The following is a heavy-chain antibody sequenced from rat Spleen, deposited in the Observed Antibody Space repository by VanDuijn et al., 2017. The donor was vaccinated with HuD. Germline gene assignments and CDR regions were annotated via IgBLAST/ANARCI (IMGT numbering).Heavy chain of an antibody. CDR2: ISSGGGGT. CDR1: GFTFSDYY. D-gene: IGHD1-6*01. CDR3: TRDRILRSTGFDY. J-gene: IGHJ2*01. V-gene: IGHV5-20*01. Sequence: EVQLVESDGGLVQPGRSLKLSCAASGFTFSDYYMAWVRQAPKKGLEWVATISSGGGGTYYPDSVKGRFIITRDNAKNSLYLQMGSLRSEDSATYYCTRDRILRSTGFDYWGQGVMVTVSS.